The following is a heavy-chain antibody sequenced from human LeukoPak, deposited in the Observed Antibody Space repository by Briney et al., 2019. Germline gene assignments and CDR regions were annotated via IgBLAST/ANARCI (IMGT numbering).Heavy chain of an antibody. Sequence: GGSLRLSCAASGFTFSSYEMNWVRQAPGKGLEWVSYISSSGSTTYHADSVKGRFSISRDNSENILYLQMNSLRAEDTAVYYCAKDRCSNGIGCLYYYMDVWGKGTTVTMSS. J-gene: IGHJ6*03. CDR1: GFTFSSYE. D-gene: IGHD2-8*01. CDR3: AKDRCSNGIGCLYYYMDV. CDR2: ISSSGSTT. V-gene: IGHV3-48*03.